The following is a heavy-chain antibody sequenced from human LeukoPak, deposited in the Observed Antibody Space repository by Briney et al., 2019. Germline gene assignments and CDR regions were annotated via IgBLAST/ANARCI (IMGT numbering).Heavy chain of an antibody. J-gene: IGHJ4*02. CDR1: GGSISSYY. V-gene: IGHV4-59*01. CDR3: ARGSGWYLY. CDR2: IHYSGST. D-gene: IGHD6-19*01. Sequence: SETLSLTCTVSGGSISSYYWSWIRQPPGRGLEWIGYIHYSGSTNYNPSLKSRVTISVDTSKNQFSLNLSSVTAADTAVYYCARGSGWYLYWGQGTLVTVSS.